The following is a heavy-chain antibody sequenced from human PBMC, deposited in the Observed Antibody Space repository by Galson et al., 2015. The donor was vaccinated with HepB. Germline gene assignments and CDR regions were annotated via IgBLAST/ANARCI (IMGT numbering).Heavy chain of an antibody. CDR2: ISGSGGST. CDR1: GFTFSSYA. J-gene: IGHJ6*02. CDR3: AKDGGGYSGYVVPYYYYGMDV. Sequence: SLRLSCAASGFTFSSYAMSWVRQAPGKGLEWVSAISGSGGSTYYADSVKGRFAISRDNSKNTLYLQMNSLRAEDTAVYYCAKDGGGYSGYVVPYYYYGMDVWGQGTTVTVSS. V-gene: IGHV3-23*01. D-gene: IGHD5-12*01.